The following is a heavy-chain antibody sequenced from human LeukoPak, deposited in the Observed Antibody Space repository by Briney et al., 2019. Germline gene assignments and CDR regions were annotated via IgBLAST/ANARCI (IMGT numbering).Heavy chain of an antibody. D-gene: IGHD6-13*01. CDR2: IYYSGST. J-gene: IGHJ5*02. V-gene: IGHV4-39*02. CDR1: GGSISGSSYY. CDR3: ARDRWQQLDWFDP. Sequence: SETLSLTCTVSGGSISGSSYYWGWIRQPPGKGLEWIGSIYYSGSTYYNPSLKSRVTISVDTSKNQSSLKLSSVTAADTAVYYCARDRWQQLDWFDPWGQGTLVTVSS.